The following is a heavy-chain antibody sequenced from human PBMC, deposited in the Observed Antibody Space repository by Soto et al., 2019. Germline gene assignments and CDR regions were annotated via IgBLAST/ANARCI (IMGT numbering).Heavy chain of an antibody. CDR1: GFSLTTTGVG. CDR3: SHERRGDPWYSFDY. V-gene: IGHV2-5*02. J-gene: IGHJ4*02. D-gene: IGHD2-8*02. Sequence: QITLKESGPTLVKPTQTLTLTCTSSGFSLTTTGVGVGWIRQPPGKALEWLALIYWDDDKRYSPSLKSRFTSTKDTSKNQVVLTMINVEPVDTATYYCSHERRGDPWYSFDYWGQGALVTVSS. CDR2: IYWDDDK.